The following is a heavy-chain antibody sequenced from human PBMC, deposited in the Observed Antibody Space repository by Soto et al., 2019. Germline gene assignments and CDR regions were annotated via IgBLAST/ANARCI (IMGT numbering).Heavy chain of an antibody. J-gene: IGHJ6*02. V-gene: IGHV1-2*02. Sequence: GASVKVSCKASGYTFTGYYMHWVRQAPGQGLEWMGWINPNSGGTNYAQKFQGRVTMTRDTSISTAYMELSRLRSDDTAVYYCARDEKIAVAGKVGFYYYYGMDVWGQGTTVTVSS. CDR2: INPNSGGT. D-gene: IGHD6-19*01. CDR3: ARDEKIAVAGKVGFYYYYGMDV. CDR1: GYTFTGYY.